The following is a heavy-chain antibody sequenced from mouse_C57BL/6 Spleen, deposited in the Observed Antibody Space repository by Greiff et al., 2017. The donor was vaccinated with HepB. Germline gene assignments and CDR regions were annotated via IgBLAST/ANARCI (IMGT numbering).Heavy chain of an antibody. CDR3: ARYRGYYFDY. D-gene: IGHD2-14*01. CDR1: GYTFTDYY. Sequence: VQLQQSGAELVRPGASVKLSCKASGYTFTDYYINWVKQRPGQGLEWIARIYPGSGNTYYNEKFKGKATLTAEKSSSTAYMQLSSLTSEDSAVYFCARYRGYYFDYWGQGTTLTVSS. CDR2: IYPGSGNT. J-gene: IGHJ2*01. V-gene: IGHV1-76*01.